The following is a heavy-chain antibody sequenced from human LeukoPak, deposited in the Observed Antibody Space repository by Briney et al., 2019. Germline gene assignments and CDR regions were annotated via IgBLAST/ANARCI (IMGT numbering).Heavy chain of an antibody. CDR1: GYTFTGYY. Sequence: ASVKVSCKASGYTFTGYYMHWVRQAPGQGLEWMGWINPNSGGTNYAQKFQGRVTMTRDTSISTAYMELSRLRSGDTAVYYCASGGLIRDHYYYYYMDVWGKGTTVTISS. D-gene: IGHD3-16*01. CDR2: INPNSGGT. CDR3: ASGGLIRDHYYYYYMDV. V-gene: IGHV1-2*02. J-gene: IGHJ6*03.